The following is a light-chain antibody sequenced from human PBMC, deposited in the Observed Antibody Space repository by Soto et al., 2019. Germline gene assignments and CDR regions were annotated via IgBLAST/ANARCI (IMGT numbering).Light chain of an antibody. Sequence: QSALTQPASVSGSPGQSITISCTGSSSDIGVFNYVSWYQQTPGNAPKIIIFEVTNRPSGVSNRFSGSKSGNTASLTISGLQAEDEAEYYCSSYTASRTFVFGTGTKVTVL. CDR3: SSYTASRTFV. CDR2: EVT. V-gene: IGLV2-14*01. J-gene: IGLJ1*01. CDR1: SSDIGVFNY.